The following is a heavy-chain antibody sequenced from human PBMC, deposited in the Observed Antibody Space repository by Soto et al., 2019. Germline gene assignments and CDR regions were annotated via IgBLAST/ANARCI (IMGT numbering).Heavy chain of an antibody. CDR2: IGANGNT. J-gene: IGHJ5*02. CDR1: GYSFTNHG. Sequence: QIQLVQSGAEVRKPGASVKVSCKASGYSFTNHGFSWVRQAPGQGLEWMGWIGANGNTNYEEKFRGRVTLTTDTSTSTVYMELGSLRSDDTAVYYCVRDRTARFDHWGQGTLVTVYS. CDR3: VRDRTARFDH. V-gene: IGHV1-18*01.